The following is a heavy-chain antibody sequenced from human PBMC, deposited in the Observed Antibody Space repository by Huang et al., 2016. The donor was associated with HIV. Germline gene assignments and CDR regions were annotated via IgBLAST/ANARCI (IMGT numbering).Heavy chain of an antibody. J-gene: IGHJ5*02. V-gene: IGHV3-53*02. CDR2: IYSGGSK. CDR3: ARGMVRGVTLNWFDP. D-gene: IGHD3-10*01. Sequence: EVQLVETGGGLIKPGGSLRLSCADSGFNVSSNYMSWVRQAQGKGLEWVSVIYSGGSKYYADSVKGRFTISRDNSKNTLYLQMNSLRAEDTAVYYCARGMVRGVTLNWFDPWGQGTLVTVSS. CDR1: GFNVSSNY.